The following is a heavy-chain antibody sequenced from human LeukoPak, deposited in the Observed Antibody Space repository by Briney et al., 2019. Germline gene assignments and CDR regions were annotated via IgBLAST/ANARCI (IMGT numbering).Heavy chain of an antibody. J-gene: IGHJ3*02. CDR3: ARDTRYCGGGSCYPDAFDI. D-gene: IGHD2-15*01. V-gene: IGHV4-30-4*01. Sequence: PSHTLSLTCTVSGGSISSGDFFWSWIRQPPGKGLEWIGHIHYTGSTYYNPPLMSRVTISVDTSKNQFSLKLNSVTAADTAVYYCARDTRYCGGGSCYPDAFDIWGQGTMVTVSS. CDR2: IHYTGST. CDR1: GGSISSGDFF.